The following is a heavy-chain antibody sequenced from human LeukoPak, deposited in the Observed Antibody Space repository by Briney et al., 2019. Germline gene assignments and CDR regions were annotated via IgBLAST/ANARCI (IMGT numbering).Heavy chain of an antibody. J-gene: IGHJ4*02. Sequence: SETLSLTCAVYGGSFSGYYWSWIRQPPGKGREWIGEINHSGSTNYNPSLKSRVTISVDTSKNQCSLKLSSVTAADPAVYYCARGGYFDYWGQGTLVTVSS. CDR3: ARGGYFDY. CDR2: INHSGST. V-gene: IGHV4-34*01. CDR1: GGSFSGYY.